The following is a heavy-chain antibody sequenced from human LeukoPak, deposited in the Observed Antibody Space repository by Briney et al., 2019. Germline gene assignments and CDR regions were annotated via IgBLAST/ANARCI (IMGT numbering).Heavy chain of an antibody. CDR2: RYFSGST. V-gene: IGHV4-39*02. D-gene: IGHD3-22*01. Sequence: SETLSPTCTVSGGSISSGLYYWGWIRQPPGKGLEWFVSRYFSGSTYYNPSLKSRITISVYTSENQLSLRLSSVNAADTAVYYCAREVEYYDSSGYRPHAFDIWGQGTVVTVS. CDR1: GGSISSGLYY. J-gene: IGHJ3*02. CDR3: AREVEYYDSSGYRPHAFDI.